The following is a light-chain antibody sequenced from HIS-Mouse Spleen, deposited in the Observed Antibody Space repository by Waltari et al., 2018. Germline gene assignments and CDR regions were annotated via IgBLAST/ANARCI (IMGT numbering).Light chain of an antibody. V-gene: IGLV2-8*01. Sequence: QSALTQPPSASGSPGQSVTISCTGTSSDVGGYNNVSSYQQHPGKAPKLMIYEVSKRPSGVPDRFSGSKSGKTASLTVSGLQAEDEADYYCSSYAGSNNYVFGTGTKVTVL. CDR1: SSDVGGYNN. J-gene: IGLJ1*01. CDR2: EVS. CDR3: SSYAGSNNYV.